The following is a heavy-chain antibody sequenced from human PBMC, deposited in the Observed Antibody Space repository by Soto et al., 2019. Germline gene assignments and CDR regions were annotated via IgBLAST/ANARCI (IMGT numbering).Heavy chain of an antibody. CDR2: IIPIFGTV. Sequence: ASVKVSCKASGGTFSNYPISWVRQAPGQGLEWMGGIIPIFGTVNYAQKIQGRVKITADESTSTDYMELSSLRTEDTALYYCARGNHRWLQLWYFDLWGRGTLVTVSS. CDR1: GGTFSNYP. CDR3: ARGNHRWLQLWYFDL. J-gene: IGHJ2*01. D-gene: IGHD5-12*01. V-gene: IGHV1-69*13.